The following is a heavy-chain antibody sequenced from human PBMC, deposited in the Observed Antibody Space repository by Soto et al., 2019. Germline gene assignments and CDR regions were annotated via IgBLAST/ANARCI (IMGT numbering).Heavy chain of an antibody. Sequence: HVQLQESGPGLVKSSQTLSLTCTVSGGSISTGGYYWSWIRQRPGRGLEWIGYIYHCGMTFSNPSLHRRVAISIDPSQNQFSLKLSSVTAAATAGYYRSTVLWERHDAFDRCCHGTMVSVSS. CDR3: STVLWERHDAFDR. CDR2: IYHCGMT. CDR1: GGSISTGGYY. V-gene: IGHV4-31*03. J-gene: IGHJ3*02. D-gene: IGHD1-1*01.